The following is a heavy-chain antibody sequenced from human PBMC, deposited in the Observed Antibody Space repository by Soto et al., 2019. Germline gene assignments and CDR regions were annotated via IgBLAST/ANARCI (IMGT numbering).Heavy chain of an antibody. Sequence: ETLSLTCTVSGGSISSDSFYWAWIRQPPGKGLEWIGIIYYSGDTYYNPSLAGRLTMSVDTSNQFSLTLRSVTAADTALYYCARNQPQRYCSGGTCRPAYGMDVWGQGTTVTVSS. V-gene: IGHV4-39*01. D-gene: IGHD2-15*01. CDR2: IYYSGDT. J-gene: IGHJ6*02. CDR1: GGSISSDSFY. CDR3: ARNQPQRYCSGGTCRPAYGMDV.